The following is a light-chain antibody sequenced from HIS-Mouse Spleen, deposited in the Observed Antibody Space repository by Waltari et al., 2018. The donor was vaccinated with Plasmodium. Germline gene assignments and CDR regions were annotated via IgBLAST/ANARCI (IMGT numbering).Light chain of an antibody. V-gene: IGLV3-10*01. Sequence: SYELTQPPSVSVSPGQTARITCPGDALPTKYAYWYQQKSCQAPVLVIYEDSKRPPGIPERFSGSSSGTMATLTISGAQVEDEADYYCYSTDSSGNHRVFGGGTKLTVL. CDR3: YSTDSSGNHRV. CDR1: ALPTKY. CDR2: EDS. J-gene: IGLJ3*02.